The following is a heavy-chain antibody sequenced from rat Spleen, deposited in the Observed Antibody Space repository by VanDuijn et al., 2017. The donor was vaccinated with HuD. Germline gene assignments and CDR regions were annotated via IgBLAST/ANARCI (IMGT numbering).Heavy chain of an antibody. D-gene: IGHD5-1*01. J-gene: IGHJ2*01. CDR2: IDTGGSNT. Sequence: EVRLVESGGDLVRPGRSLKLSCAASGFNFSSYYMAWVRQAPTTGLEWVASIDTGGSNTYYRQSVKGRFTISRDNAKSTLYLRMDSLRSEDTATYYCTRKGELWGQGVMVTVSS. V-gene: IGHV5-25*01. CDR3: TRKGEL. CDR1: GFNFSSYY.